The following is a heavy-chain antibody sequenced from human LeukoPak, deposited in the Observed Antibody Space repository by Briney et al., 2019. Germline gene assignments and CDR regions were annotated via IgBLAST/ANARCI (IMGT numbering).Heavy chain of an antibody. CDR3: ARACGGVCSCYYGMDV. V-gene: IGHV4-59*01. J-gene: IGHJ6*02. D-gene: IGHD2-21*02. CDR2: ICYSGST. Sequence: PSESLSLACTVSGGSISSYSWSWVRQPPGKGLEWVGYICYSGSTNYNPSLKSRVTISRDTSKNQFSLKLSTVSAADTAVYYCARACGGVCSCYYGMDVWGQGTTVTVSS. CDR1: GGSISSYS.